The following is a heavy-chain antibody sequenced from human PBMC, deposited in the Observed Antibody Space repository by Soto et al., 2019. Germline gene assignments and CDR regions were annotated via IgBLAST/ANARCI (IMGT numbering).Heavy chain of an antibody. V-gene: IGHV3-33*01. J-gene: IGHJ6*02. D-gene: IGHD4-4*01. CDR1: RFTFSSYG. Sequence: QVQLVESGGGVVQPGRSLRLSCEASRFTFSSYGMHWVRQAPGKALEWVAVIWSDGGKKYYADSVKGRFTISRDNSKNTLYLQMSSLRVEDTAVYYCAREFMTTVYYGMDVWGQGTTVTVSS. CDR3: AREFMTTVYYGMDV. CDR2: IWSDGGKK.